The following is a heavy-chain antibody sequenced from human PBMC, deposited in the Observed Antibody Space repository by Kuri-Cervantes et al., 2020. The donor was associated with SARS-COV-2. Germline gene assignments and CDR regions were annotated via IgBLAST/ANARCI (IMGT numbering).Heavy chain of an antibody. D-gene: IGHD3-3*01. Sequence: GESLRLSCAASGFTFSSYGMHWVRQAPGKGLEWVAVIWYDGSNKYYADSVKGRFTISRDNSKNTLYLQMNSLRAEDTAVYYCARVSHRGSGYQNPPDYWGQGTLVTVSS. CDR2: IWYDGSNK. CDR3: ARVSHRGSGYQNPPDY. CDR1: GFTFSSYG. V-gene: IGHV3-33*08. J-gene: IGHJ4*02.